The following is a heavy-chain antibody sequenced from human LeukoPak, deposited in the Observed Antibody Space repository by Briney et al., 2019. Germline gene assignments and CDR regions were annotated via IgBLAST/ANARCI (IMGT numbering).Heavy chain of an antibody. Sequence: GGSLRLSCAASGFTIRNDWMSWVRQAPGQGLESVAKIKEDGTDKYYVDSVRGRFTISRDNAKNSLYLQMNSLRAGDTAVYYCARAPSLTWHYYYGMDVWGQGTTVTVSS. J-gene: IGHJ6*02. CDR1: GFTIRNDW. CDR2: IKEDGTDK. V-gene: IGHV3-7*01. CDR3: ARAPSLTWHYYYGMDV. D-gene: IGHD5-24*01.